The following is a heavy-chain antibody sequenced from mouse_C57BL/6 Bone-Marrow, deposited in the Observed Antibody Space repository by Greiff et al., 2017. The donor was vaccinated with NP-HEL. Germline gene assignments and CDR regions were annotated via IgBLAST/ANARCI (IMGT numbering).Heavy chain of an antibody. Sequence: EVQGVESEGGLVQPGSSMKLSCTASGFTFSDYYMAWVRQVPEKGLEWVANINYDGSSTYYLDSLKSRFIISRDNEKNILYLQMSSMRSEDAATCYYAGYGGSYGYFDVWGKGTTVTVSS. V-gene: IGHV5-16*01. CDR3: AGYGGSYGYFDV. D-gene: IGHD1-1*01. CDR2: INYDGSST. CDR1: GFTFSDYY. J-gene: IGHJ1*03.